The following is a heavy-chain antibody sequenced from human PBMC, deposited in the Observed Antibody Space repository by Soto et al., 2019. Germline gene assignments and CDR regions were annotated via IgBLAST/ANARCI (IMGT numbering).Heavy chain of an antibody. CDR2: IYWDDDL. CDR1: GFSLNSTDVG. CDR3: ARRPEVNVGYIFEF. V-gene: IGHV2-5*02. D-gene: IGHD5-12*01. J-gene: IGHJ4*02. Sequence: QITLKESGPTLVKPTQTLTLTCTFSGFSLNSTDVGVGWIRQPPGQALEWLALIYWDDDLRYTPSLKSRLTITKANSKNQVVLTMTNMDPVYTATYSCARRPEVNVGYIFEFWGQGHLVTVSS.